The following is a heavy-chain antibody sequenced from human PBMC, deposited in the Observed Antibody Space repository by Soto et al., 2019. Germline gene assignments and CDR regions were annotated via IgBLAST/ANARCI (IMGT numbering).Heavy chain of an antibody. V-gene: IGHV5-51*01. CDR2: IYPGDSDT. Sequence: PGESLKISCKVSGYSFTSYWIGWVRQMPGKGLEWMGIIYPGDSDTRYSPSFQGQVTISADKSISTAYLQWSSLKASDTAMYYCARGPAALRVHDAFDIWGQGTMVTVSS. CDR3: ARGPAALRVHDAFDI. CDR1: GYSFTSYW. J-gene: IGHJ3*02. D-gene: IGHD2-2*01.